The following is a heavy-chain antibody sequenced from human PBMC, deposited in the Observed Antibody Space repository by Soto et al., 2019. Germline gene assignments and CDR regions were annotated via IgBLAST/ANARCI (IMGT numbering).Heavy chain of an antibody. CDR3: VRDWSLGTYYYDSSGYYQY. CDR2: TYYRSKWYN. Sequence: SQTLSLTCAISGDSVSTNSATWDWIRQSPSRGLEWLGRTYYRSKWYNDYAVSVEGRITINPDTSNNQVSLQLNSVTPDDTAVYYCVRDWSLGTYYYDSSGYYQYWGQGTLVTVSS. CDR1: GDSVSTNSAT. J-gene: IGHJ4*02. D-gene: IGHD3-22*01. V-gene: IGHV6-1*01.